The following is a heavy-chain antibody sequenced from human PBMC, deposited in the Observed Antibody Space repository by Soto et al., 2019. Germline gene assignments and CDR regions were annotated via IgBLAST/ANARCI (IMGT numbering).Heavy chain of an antibody. CDR2: IYYSGNT. Sequence: QLQLQESGPGLVKPSETLSLTCTVSGGSISSTSYYWGWIRQPPGQGLEWIGNIYYSGNTYYTPSLKSRVTISVDTYKNQFSLNLSSVTAADTAVYYCARHVNWGYYGLDVWGQGTTVTVSS. D-gene: IGHD7-27*01. CDR3: ARHVNWGYYGLDV. CDR1: GGSISSTSYY. V-gene: IGHV4-39*01. J-gene: IGHJ6*02.